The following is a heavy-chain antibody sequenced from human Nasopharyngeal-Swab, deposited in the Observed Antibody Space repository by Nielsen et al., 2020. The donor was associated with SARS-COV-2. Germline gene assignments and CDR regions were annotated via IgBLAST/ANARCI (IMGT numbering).Heavy chain of an antibody. CDR3: ARIEDCSSTSCYDYFDY. Sequence: RQAPGKGLEWIGEINHSGGTNYSPSLKSRVTISVDTSKNQFSLKLSSVTAADTAVYYCARIEDCSSTSCYDYFDYWGQGTLVTVSS. V-gene: IGHV4-34*01. D-gene: IGHD2-2*01. J-gene: IGHJ4*02. CDR2: INHSGGT.